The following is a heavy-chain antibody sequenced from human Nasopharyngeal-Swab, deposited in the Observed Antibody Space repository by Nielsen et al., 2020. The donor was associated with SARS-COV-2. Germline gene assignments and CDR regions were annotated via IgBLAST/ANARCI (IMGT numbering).Heavy chain of an antibody. D-gene: IGHD6-13*01. CDR1: GFPFTNYG. J-gene: IGHJ4*02. CDR2: ISYDGSNQ. V-gene: IGHV3-30*18. CDR3: AKARDSSIWYRNYFDC. Sequence: GGSLRLSCAASGFPFTNYGVHWVRQAPGKGLEWVAAISYDGSNQYYADSVKGRFTIPRDNSENTLYLQLSSLRTDDTAMYYCAKARDSSIWYRNYFDCWGQGTLVTVSS.